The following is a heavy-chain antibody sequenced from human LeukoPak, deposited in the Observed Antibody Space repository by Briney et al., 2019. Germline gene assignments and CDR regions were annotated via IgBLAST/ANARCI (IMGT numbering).Heavy chain of an antibody. CDR1: GGTLSSYA. D-gene: IGHD2-2*01. Sequence: SVRVSCKASGGTLSSYAISWVRQAPGQGVEWMGGIIAIFGTANYAQKFQGRVTITTDESTNTAYMELSSLRSYRTAVYYCASCCSSTSVEPPIYYYYYYYMDVWGKGTTVTVSS. CDR2: IIAIFGTA. J-gene: IGHJ6*03. V-gene: IGHV1-69*05. CDR3: ASCCSSTSVEPPIYYYYYYYMDV.